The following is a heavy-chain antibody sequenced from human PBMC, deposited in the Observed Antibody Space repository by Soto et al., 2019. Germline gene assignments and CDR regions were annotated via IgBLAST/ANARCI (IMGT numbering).Heavy chain of an antibody. CDR2: TYYRSKWYN. CDR1: GDSVSSNTAA. V-gene: IGHV6-1*01. J-gene: IGHJ4*02. CDR3: VRDVGFDLDY. D-gene: IGHD1-26*01. Sequence: SQTLSLTCAISGDSVSSNTAAWNWIRQSPSRGLEWLGRTYYRSKWYNDYAVSVKSRITINPDTSKNQFSLHLNSVTPEDTALYYCVRDVGFDLDYWGLGTLVTVSS.